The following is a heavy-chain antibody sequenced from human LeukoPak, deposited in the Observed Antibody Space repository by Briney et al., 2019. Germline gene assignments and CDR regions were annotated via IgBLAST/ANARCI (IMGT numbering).Heavy chain of an antibody. J-gene: IGHJ4*02. V-gene: IGHV3-74*01. CDR3: ARSGSYQQDLDY. CDR2: INSDGSST. D-gene: IGHD1-26*01. CDR1: GFTFSSYW. Sequence: GGSLRLSCAASGFTFSSYWMHWLRQAPGKGLVWVSRINSDGSSTSYADSVKGRFTISRDNAKNTLYLQMNSLRAEDTAVYYCARSGSYQQDLDYWGQGTLVTVSS.